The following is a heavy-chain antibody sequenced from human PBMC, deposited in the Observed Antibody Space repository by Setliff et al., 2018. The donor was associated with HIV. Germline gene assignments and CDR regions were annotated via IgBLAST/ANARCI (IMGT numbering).Heavy chain of an antibody. V-gene: IGHV3-33*01. J-gene: IGHJ6*04. CDR1: GFTFSTYG. D-gene: IGHD3-10*01. CDR3: ARALYIGAWYGMDV. Sequence: GGSLRLSCAASGFTFSTYGMRWVRQAPGKGLEWVAVIWNHGNDQYYADSVKGRFTISRDNSKNTLYLQLNSLRVEDTAVYYCARALYIGAWYGMDVWGKGTTVTVSS. CDR2: IWNHGNDQ.